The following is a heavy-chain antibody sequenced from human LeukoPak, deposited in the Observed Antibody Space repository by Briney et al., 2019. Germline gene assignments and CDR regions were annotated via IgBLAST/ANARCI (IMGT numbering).Heavy chain of an antibody. CDR3: ARSNLGTITSPGDYYYGMDV. V-gene: IGHV4-4*07. J-gene: IGHJ6*02. Sequence: SETLSVTCTVSGGSISSYYWSWIRQPAGKGLEWIGRIYTSGSTNYNPSLKSRVTMSVDTSKNQFSLKLSSVTAADTAVYYCARSNLGTITSPGDYYYGMDVWGQGTTVTVSS. D-gene: IGHD1-14*01. CDR1: GGSISSYY. CDR2: IYTSGST.